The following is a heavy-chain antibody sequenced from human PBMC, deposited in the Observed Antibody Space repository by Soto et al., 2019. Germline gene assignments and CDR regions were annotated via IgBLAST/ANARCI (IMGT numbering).Heavy chain of an antibody. CDR2: TDSGGNT. CDR1: GLTVSNNY. J-gene: IGHJ4*02. V-gene: IGHV3-53*01. Sequence: PGGSLRLSCAASGLTVSNNYMNWVRQAPGKGLEWVSVTDSGGNTDYADSVKGRFTISRDNSKNTLYLQMNSLRAEDTAVYYCARDKYCNGSRCYGQFDSWGRGTLVTVSS. CDR3: ARDKYCNGSRCYGQFDS. D-gene: IGHD2-2*01.